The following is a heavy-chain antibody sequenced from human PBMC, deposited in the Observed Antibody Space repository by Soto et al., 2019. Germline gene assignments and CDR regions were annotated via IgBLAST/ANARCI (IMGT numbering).Heavy chain of an antibody. Sequence: EVQLVESGGGLVQPGGSLRLSCAASEFTFDKYYMTWVRQAPGKGPEWVANIKPDRSEQYYVDSVKGRFTISRDNANNSLYLQMNSLRAEDTAVYFCARGNWNYYYGFDVWGQGTTVTVSS. CDR2: IKPDRSEQ. D-gene: IGHD1-20*01. CDR3: ARGNWNYYYGFDV. CDR1: EFTFDKYY. J-gene: IGHJ6*02. V-gene: IGHV3-7*01.